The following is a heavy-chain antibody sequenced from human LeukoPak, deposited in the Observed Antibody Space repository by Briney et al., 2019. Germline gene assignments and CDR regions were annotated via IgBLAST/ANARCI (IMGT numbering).Heavy chain of an antibody. V-gene: IGHV3-33*08. Sequence: GMTLRLSCAASGFTFNSYGMHWVRQAPGKGLEWVAVIWYDGGNKYDEDSVKGRFTISRENAKNMLYLQMNSLRAEDTAVYYCARDQGAARPWYFDLWGRGTLVTVAS. CDR1: GFTFNSYG. CDR2: IWYDGGNK. D-gene: IGHD6-6*01. CDR3: ARDQGAARPWYFDL. J-gene: IGHJ2*01.